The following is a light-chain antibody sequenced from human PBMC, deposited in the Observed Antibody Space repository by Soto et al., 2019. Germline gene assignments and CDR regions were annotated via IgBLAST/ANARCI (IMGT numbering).Light chain of an antibody. CDR1: SSDVGRYNY. J-gene: IGLJ2*01. V-gene: IGLV2-14*01. CDR2: EVL. Sequence: QSVLTQPASVSGSPGQSITISCTGTSSDVGRYNYVSWYQQHPGRAPRLIIYEVLNRPAGVSNRFSGSKSGNTASLTISGLHAADEADYYCCSYTRSSTLLFGGGTKLTVL. CDR3: CSYTRSSTLL.